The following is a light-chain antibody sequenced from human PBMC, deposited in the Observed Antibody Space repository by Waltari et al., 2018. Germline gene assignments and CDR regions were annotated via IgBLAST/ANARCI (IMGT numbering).Light chain of an antibody. CDR1: SSNIGTNY. CDR2: RNN. J-gene: IGLJ1*01. Sequence: QSVLTQPPSASGTPGQRVTISCSGGSSNIGTNYADWYQQLPGTAPKPLIFRNNQRPSGVPDRFSGSKSGTSASLAISGLRSEDEADYYCAAWDDSLSGNVFGTGTKVTAL. CDR3: AAWDDSLSGNV. V-gene: IGLV1-47*01.